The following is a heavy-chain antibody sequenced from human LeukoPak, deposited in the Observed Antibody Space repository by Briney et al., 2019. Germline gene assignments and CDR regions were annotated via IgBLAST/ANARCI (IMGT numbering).Heavy chain of an antibody. J-gene: IGHJ6*03. D-gene: IGHD3-10*01. CDR2: INHSGST. CDR1: GGSFSGYY. V-gene: IGHV4-34*01. Sequence: PSETLSLTCAVYGGSFSGYYWSWIRQPPGKVLEWIGEINHSGSTNYNPSLKSRVTISVDTSKNQFSLKLSSVTAADTAVYYCARSHRAGTLHTYYDMDVWGKGTTVTVSS. CDR3: ARSHRAGTLHTYYDMDV.